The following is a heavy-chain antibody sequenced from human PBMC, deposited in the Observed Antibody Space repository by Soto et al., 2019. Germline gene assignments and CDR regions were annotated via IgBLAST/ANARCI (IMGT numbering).Heavy chain of an antibody. CDR3: ARRTSSWSFDY. CDR2: ISGSGGST. V-gene: IGHV3-23*01. J-gene: IGHJ4*02. Sequence: EVQLLESGGGLVQPGGSLRLSCAASGFTFSSYAMSWVRQAPGKGLEWVSAISGSGGSTYYADSVKGRFTFSRDNSKNTLSLQMNSLRAEDTAVYYCARRTSSWSFDYWGQGTLVTASS. D-gene: IGHD6-13*01. CDR1: GFTFSSYA.